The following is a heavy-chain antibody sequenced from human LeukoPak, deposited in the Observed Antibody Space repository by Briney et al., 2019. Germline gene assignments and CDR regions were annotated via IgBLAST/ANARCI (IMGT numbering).Heavy chain of an antibody. V-gene: IGHV4-39*01. J-gene: IGHJ4*02. Sequence: SETLSLTCTLSGGFINSSSYYCPWIRQPPGKGLDCIGTVYYSGSTYYNPSLKSRVTISVDTSKNQFSLKLTSVTATATSVYYWASLRYGDCGFEYWGQGTLVTVSS. CDR3: ASLRYGDCGFEY. D-gene: IGHD4-17*01. CDR2: VYYSGST. CDR1: GGFINSSSYY.